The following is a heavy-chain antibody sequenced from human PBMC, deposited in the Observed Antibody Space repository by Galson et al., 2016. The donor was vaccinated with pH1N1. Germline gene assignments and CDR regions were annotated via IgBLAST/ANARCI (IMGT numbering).Heavy chain of an antibody. J-gene: IGHJ3*01. V-gene: IGHV1-2*06. CDR3: ATGPNGGPRWACDL. Sequence: SVKVSCKASGYSFSDYYIHWVRQAPGQGFEWMGRMSPRNGATNDGQKFRRTLTMTRDTSINTAYMELSSLRADDTALYYCATGPNGGPRWACDLWGQGTLVTVSS. D-gene: IGHD2-8*01. CDR2: MSPRNGAT. CDR1: GYSFSDYY.